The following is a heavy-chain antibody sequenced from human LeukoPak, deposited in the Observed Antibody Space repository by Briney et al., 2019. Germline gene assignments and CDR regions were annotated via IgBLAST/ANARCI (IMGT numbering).Heavy chain of an antibody. CDR2: ISGSGGST. CDR1: GFTFSSYA. D-gene: IGHD3-3*01. V-gene: IGHV3-23*01. CDR3: AKDAFDYDFWSGYYPFDY. Sequence: GGSLRLSCAASGFTFSSYAMSCVRQAPGKGLECVSAISGSGGSTYYADSVKGRFTISRDNSKNTLYLQMNSLRAEDTAVYYCAKDAFDYDFWSGYYPFDYWGQGTLVTVSS. J-gene: IGHJ4*02.